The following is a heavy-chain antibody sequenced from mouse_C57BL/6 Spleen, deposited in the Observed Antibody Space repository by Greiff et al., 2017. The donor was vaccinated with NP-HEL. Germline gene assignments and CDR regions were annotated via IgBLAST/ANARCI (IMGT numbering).Heavy chain of an antibody. J-gene: IGHJ2*01. CDR1: GYTFTSYW. CDR3: ARRGWLPALFDY. Sequence: QVQLQQPGAELVKPGASVKLSCKASGYTFTSYWMQWVKQRPGQGLEWIGEIDPSDSYTNYNQKVKGKATLTVDTSSSTAYMQLSSLTSEDSVVDYCARRGWLPALFDYWGQGTTLTVSS. D-gene: IGHD2-3*01. V-gene: IGHV1-50*01. CDR2: IDPSDSYT.